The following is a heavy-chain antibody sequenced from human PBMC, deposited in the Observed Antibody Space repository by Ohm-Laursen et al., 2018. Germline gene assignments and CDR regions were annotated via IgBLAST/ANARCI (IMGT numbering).Heavy chain of an antibody. CDR2: FYHSGGT. CDR1: GASISSYY. V-gene: IGHV4-4*08. CDR3: ARENPYGAFIDAFDI. D-gene: IGHD4-17*01. J-gene: IGHJ3*02. Sequence: GTLSLTCSVSGASISSYYWTWIRQPPGKGLEWIGHFYHSGGTNNNPSFKSRVTISIDTSKNQVSLNLNSVTAADTAVYYCARENPYGAFIDAFDIWGQGTMVTVSS.